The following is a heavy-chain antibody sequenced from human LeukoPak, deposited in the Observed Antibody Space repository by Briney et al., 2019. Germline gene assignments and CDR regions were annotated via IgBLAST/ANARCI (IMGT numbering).Heavy chain of an antibody. CDR3: ARHHTTPVRSFDP. D-gene: IGHD1-1*01. CDR1: GGTFSSYA. Sequence: SVKVSCKASGGTFSSYAISWVRQAPGQGLEWMGGIIPIFGTANYAQKFQGRVTITADESASTAYMELSSLRSEDTAVYYCARHHTTPVRSFDPWGQGTLVTVSS. V-gene: IGHV1-69*13. J-gene: IGHJ5*02. CDR2: IIPIFGTA.